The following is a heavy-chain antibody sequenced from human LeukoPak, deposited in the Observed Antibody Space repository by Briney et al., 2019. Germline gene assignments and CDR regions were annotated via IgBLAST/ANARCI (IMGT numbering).Heavy chain of an antibody. V-gene: IGHV3-7*03. CDR3: ARDNRYYYDSSGSIVFDY. J-gene: IGHJ4*02. D-gene: IGHD3-22*01. Sequence: GGSLRPSCAASGFTFSSYWMCWVRQAPGKGLEWVANIKQDGSEKYYVDSVKGRFTISRDNAKNSLYLQMNSLRAEDTAVYYCARDNRYYYDSSGSIVFDYWGQGTLVTVSS. CDR1: GFTFSSYW. CDR2: IKQDGSEK.